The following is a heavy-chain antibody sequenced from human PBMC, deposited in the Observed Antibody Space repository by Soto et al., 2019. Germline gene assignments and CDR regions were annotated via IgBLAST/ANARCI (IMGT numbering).Heavy chain of an antibody. CDR2: MNPNSGNT. CDR3: ARRRGSSRLHWFDP. CDR1: GYTFTSYD. V-gene: IGHV1-8*01. D-gene: IGHD6-13*01. J-gene: IGHJ5*02. Sequence: QVQLVQSGAEVKKPGASLKVSCKASGYTFTSYDINWVRQATGQGLEWMGWMNPNSGNTGYAQKLQGRVTMTRNTSISTAYMELSSLRSEDTAVYYCARRRGSSRLHWFDPWGQGTLVTVSS.